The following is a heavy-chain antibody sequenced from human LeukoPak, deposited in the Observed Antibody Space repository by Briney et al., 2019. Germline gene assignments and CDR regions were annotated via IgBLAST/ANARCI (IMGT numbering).Heavy chain of an antibody. J-gene: IGHJ3*02. D-gene: IGHD2-15*01. V-gene: IGHV4-34*01. CDR2: INHSGST. CDR3: ASHRWWAPFDI. CDR1: GGSFSGYY. Sequence: SETLSLXCAVYGGSFSGYYWSWSRQPPGKGLEWIGEINHSGSTNYNPSLRSRVTISVDTSKNEFSLKLSSVTAADTAVYHCASHRWWAPFDIWGQGTMVTVSS.